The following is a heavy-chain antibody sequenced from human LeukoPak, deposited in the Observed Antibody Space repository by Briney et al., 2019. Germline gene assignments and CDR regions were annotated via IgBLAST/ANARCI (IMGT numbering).Heavy chain of an antibody. CDR2: ISAYNGNT. CDR3: ARDRRYSSSPKPMDV. D-gene: IGHD6-13*01. V-gene: IGHV1-18*01. J-gene: IGHJ6*02. Sequence: ASVKVSCKASGYTFTSYGISWVRQAPGQGLEWMGWISAYNGNTNYAQKLQGRVTMTTDTSTSTAYMELRSLRSDDTAVYYCARDRRYSSSPKPMDVWGQGTTVTASS. CDR1: GYTFTSYG.